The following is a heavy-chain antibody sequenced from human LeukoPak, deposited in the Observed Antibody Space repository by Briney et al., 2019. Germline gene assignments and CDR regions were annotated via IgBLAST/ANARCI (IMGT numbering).Heavy chain of an antibody. V-gene: IGHV3-30-3*01. Sequence: GRSLRLSCAASGFTFSSYAMHWVRQAPGKGLEWVAVISYDGSTKYYADSVKGRFTISRDNSKNTLYLQMNSLRAEDTAVYYCARDGSRYFDWLSMIDYWGQGALVTVSS. CDR1: GFTFSSYA. J-gene: IGHJ4*02. CDR3: ARDGSRYFDWLSMIDY. D-gene: IGHD3-9*01. CDR2: ISYDGSTK.